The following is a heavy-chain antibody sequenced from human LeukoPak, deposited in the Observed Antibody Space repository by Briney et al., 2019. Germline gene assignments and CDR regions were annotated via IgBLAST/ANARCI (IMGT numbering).Heavy chain of an antibody. V-gene: IGHV1-46*01. CDR3: ARGRHGDYLRSYYYYYGMDV. D-gene: IGHD4-17*01. CDR1: GYTVTSYY. Sequence: GASVKVSCKASGYTVTSYYMHWVRQAPGQGLEWMGIINPSGGSTSYAQKFQGRVTMTRDTSTSTVYMELSSLRSEDTAVYYCARGRHGDYLRSYYYYYGMDVWGQGTTVTVSS. J-gene: IGHJ6*02. CDR2: INPSGGST.